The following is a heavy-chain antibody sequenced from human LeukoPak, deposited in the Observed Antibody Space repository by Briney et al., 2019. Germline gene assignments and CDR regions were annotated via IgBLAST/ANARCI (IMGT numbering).Heavy chain of an antibody. Sequence: PSETLSLTCTVSGGSIRSYYWTWIRQPPGKGLEWIGYIYYSGSTNYNPSLKSRVTISVDTSKNQFSLKLSSVTAADTAVYYCARALYSGSYYGWFDPWGQGTLVTVSS. CDR3: ARALYSGSYYGWFDP. J-gene: IGHJ5*02. V-gene: IGHV4-59*01. CDR2: IYYSGST. D-gene: IGHD1-26*01. CDR1: GGSIRSYY.